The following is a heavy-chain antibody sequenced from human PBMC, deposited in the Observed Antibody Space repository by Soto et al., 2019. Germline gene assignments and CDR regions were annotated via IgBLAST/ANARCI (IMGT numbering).Heavy chain of an antibody. Sequence: ASVKVSCKASGYAFSSYGINWVRRAPGRGLEWVGWMSTYNENIVFAQKFQGRVTMTTDTSTSTAYLDLGPLRSDDTAVYYCARDFIGWGTHCSSNSCYNTVTRGKYGMDVWGQGTTVTVSS. J-gene: IGHJ6*02. V-gene: IGHV1-18*01. CDR2: MSTYNENI. CDR1: GYAFSSYG. D-gene: IGHD2-2*02. CDR3: ARDFIGWGTHCSSNSCYNTVTRGKYGMDV.